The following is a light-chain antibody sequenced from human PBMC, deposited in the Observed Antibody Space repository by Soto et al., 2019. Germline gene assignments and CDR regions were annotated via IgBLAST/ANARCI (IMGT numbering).Light chain of an antibody. Sequence: DIVMTQSPLSLPVTPGEPASISCRSSQSLLHSNGYNYLDWYLQKPGQSPQFLIYLGSNRASGVPDRFSGSGSGTGFTLTISRLEPEDFAVYYCQQYGSSPTFGQGTKV. CDR1: QSLLHSNGYNY. J-gene: IGKJ1*01. CDR2: LGS. V-gene: IGKV2-28*01. CDR3: QQYGSSPT.